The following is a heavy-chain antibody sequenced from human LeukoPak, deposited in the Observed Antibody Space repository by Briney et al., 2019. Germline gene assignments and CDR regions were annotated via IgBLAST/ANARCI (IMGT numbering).Heavy chain of an antibody. V-gene: IGHV1-8*01. CDR2: MKPNSGNT. J-gene: IGHJ4*02. Sequence: ASVKVSCKASGYSFTSYDINWVRQATGQGLEWMGWMKPNSGNTGYAQKFQGRVTMTRNTSISTAYMELSSLRSEDTAVYYCARSDENVVVPAATTRGQGTLVTVSS. D-gene: IGHD2-2*01. CDR3: ARSDENVVVPAATT. CDR1: GYSFTSYD.